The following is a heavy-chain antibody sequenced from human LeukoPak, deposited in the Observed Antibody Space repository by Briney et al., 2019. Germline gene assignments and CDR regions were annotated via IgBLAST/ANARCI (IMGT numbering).Heavy chain of an antibody. CDR2: IYYSGST. V-gene: IGHV4-59*08. CDR3: ARQTTGMGGDYYMDV. D-gene: IGHD1-1*01. CDR1: GGSISSYY. J-gene: IGHJ6*03. Sequence: SETLSLTCTVSGGSISSYYWSWIRQPPGKGLEWIGYIYYSGSTNYNPSLKSRVTISVDTSKNQFSLKLSSVTAADTAVYYCARQTTGMGGDYYMDVWGKGTTVTVSS.